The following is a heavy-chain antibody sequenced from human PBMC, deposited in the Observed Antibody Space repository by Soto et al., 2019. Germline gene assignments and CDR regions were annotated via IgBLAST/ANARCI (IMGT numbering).Heavy chain of an antibody. D-gene: IGHD2-2*01. J-gene: IGHJ6*04. CDR2: IIPIFGTA. V-gene: IGHV1-69*13. CDR3: ARVNCSSTSCYLYYYYSVMAV. CDR1: GGTFSSYA. Sequence: EASVKVSCKASGGTFSSYAMSWVRQAPGQGLEWMGGIIPIFGTANYAQKFQGRVTITADESTSTAYMELSSLRSEDTAVYYCARVNCSSTSCYLYYYYSVMAVWGKRTTVPVSS.